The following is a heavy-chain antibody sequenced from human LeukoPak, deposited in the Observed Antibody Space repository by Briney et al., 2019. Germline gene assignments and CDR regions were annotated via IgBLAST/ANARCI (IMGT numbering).Heavy chain of an antibody. Sequence: SETLSLTCTVSGGSISSGDYYWSWIRQPPEKGLEWIAYMYYGGSTYYNPSLKSRVTMSADTSKNQLSLKLSSVTAADTAVYYCARPYYYDSRIDPWGQGILVTVSS. J-gene: IGHJ5*02. CDR2: MYYGGST. CDR1: GGSISSGDYY. V-gene: IGHV4-30-4*01. D-gene: IGHD3-22*01. CDR3: ARPYYYDSRIDP.